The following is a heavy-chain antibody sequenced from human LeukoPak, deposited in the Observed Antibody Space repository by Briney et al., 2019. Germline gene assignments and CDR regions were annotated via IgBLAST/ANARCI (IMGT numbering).Heavy chain of an antibody. V-gene: IGHV3-30*02. Sequence: PGGSLRLSCAASGFTFSSYGMHWVRQAPGKGLEWVAFIRYGGSNKYYADSVKGRFTISRGNPKNTLYLQMNSLRAEDTAVYYCAKEDYGDYGFLDYWGQGTLVTVSS. CDR3: AKEDYGDYGFLDY. J-gene: IGHJ4*02. D-gene: IGHD4-17*01. CDR2: IRYGGSNK. CDR1: GFTFSSYG.